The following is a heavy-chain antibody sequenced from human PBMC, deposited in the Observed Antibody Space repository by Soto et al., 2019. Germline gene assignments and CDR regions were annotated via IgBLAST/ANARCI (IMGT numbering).Heavy chain of an antibody. Sequence: QVQLVQSGAEVKKPGASVKVSCKVSGYTLTELSMHWVRQAPGKGLEWMGGFDPEDGETIYAQKFQGRVTMTEDTSTDTAYMELSSLRSEDTAVYYCATDPPTSVYDYIWGSYPFNLDYWGQGTLVTVSS. CDR3: ATDPPTSVYDYIWGSYPFNLDY. J-gene: IGHJ4*02. D-gene: IGHD3-16*01. CDR1: GYTLTELS. CDR2: FDPEDGET. V-gene: IGHV1-24*01.